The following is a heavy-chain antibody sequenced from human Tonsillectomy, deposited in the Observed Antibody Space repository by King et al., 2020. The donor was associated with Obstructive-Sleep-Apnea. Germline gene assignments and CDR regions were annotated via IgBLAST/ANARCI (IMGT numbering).Heavy chain of an antibody. D-gene: IGHD5-24*01. Sequence: QLVQSGAEVKKPGSSVKVSCKASGGTFSSYAISWVRQAPGQGLEWMGGIIPIFGTANYAQKFQGRVTITADESTSTAYMERSSLRSDDTAVYYCAGVDSVEIEMAIDDRWYSDLWPRGTLVTVPS. V-gene: IGHV1-69*01. J-gene: IGHJ2*01. CDR2: IIPIFGTA. CDR3: AGVDSVEIEMAIDDRWYSDL. CDR1: GGTFSSYA.